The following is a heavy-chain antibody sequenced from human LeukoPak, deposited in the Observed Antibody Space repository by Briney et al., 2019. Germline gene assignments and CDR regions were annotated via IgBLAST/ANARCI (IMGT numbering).Heavy chain of an antibody. CDR2: IYSSGNT. Sequence: PGGSLRLSCAASGFIVSSNYMSWVRQAPGKGLEWVSIIYSSGNTYYADSVKGRFTISRDKSKNTLYLQMNSLRAEDTAVYYCARVGTSKGYYFDYCGQGALVAASS. CDR3: ARVGTSKGYYFDY. CDR1: GFIVSSNY. D-gene: IGHD3-10*01. V-gene: IGHV3-66*01. J-gene: IGHJ4*02.